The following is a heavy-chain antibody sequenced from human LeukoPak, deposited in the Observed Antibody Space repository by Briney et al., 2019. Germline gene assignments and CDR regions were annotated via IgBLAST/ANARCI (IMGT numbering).Heavy chain of an antibody. CDR2: INHSGST. Sequence: SETLSLTCAVYGGSFSGYYWSWIRQPPGKGLEWIGEINHSGSTNYNPSLKSRVTISVDTSKNQFSLKLSSVTAADTAVYFCARGYDYGDYWGQGTLVTVSS. V-gene: IGHV4-34*01. J-gene: IGHJ4*02. D-gene: IGHD2-8*01. CDR3: ARGYDYGDY. CDR1: GGSFSGYY.